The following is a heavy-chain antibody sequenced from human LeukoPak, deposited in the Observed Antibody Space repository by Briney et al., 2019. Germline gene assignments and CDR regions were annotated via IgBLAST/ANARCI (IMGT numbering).Heavy chain of an antibody. V-gene: IGHV3-21*01. Sequence: GGSLRLSCAASGFTFSSYSMNWVRQAPGKGLGWGSSISSSSSYIYYADSVKGRFTIYRHNAKNSLYLQMNSLRAEDTAVYYCARDDRAYSVYAFDIWGQGTMVTVSS. CDR3: ARDDRAYSVYAFDI. CDR2: ISSSSSYI. D-gene: IGHD2-15*01. J-gene: IGHJ3*02. CDR1: GFTFSSYS.